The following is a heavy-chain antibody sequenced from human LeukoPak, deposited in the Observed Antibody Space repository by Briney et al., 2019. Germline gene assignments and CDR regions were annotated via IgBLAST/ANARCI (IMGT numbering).Heavy chain of an antibody. Sequence: ASVKVSCKASGYTFTSYDINWVRQATGQGLEWMGWMNPNSGNTGYAQKFQGRVTMTRNTSTSTAYMELSSLRSEDTAVYYCARTRVEYYNDSSGKPYYYYYGMDVWGQGTTVTVSS. CDR2: MNPNSGNT. V-gene: IGHV1-8*01. CDR3: ARTRVEYYNDSSGKPYYYYYGMDV. CDR1: GYTFTSYD. J-gene: IGHJ6*02. D-gene: IGHD3-22*01.